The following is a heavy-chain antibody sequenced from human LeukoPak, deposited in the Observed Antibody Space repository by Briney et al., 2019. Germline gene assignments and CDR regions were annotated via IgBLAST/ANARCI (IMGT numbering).Heavy chain of an antibody. CDR3: ASQGDDGNSHWFDP. CDR1: GCTFSSYA. J-gene: IGHJ5*02. D-gene: IGHD3-16*01. V-gene: IGHV1-69*05. CDR2: IIPIFGTA. Sequence: EASVKLSCNASGCTFSSYAISWVRQAPGQGLEWMGGIIPIFGTANYAQKFQGRVTITTDESTSTAYMELSSLRSEDTAVYYCASQGDDGNSHWFDPWGQGTLVTVSS.